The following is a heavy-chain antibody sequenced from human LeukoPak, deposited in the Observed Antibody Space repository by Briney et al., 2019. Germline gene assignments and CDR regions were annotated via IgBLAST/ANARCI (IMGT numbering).Heavy chain of an antibody. J-gene: IGHJ4*02. CDR2: ISRSSSYI. Sequence: GGSLRLSCVASGFTFSSYSMNWVRQAPGKGLEWVSSISRSSSYINYADSLKGRFTISRDNAKNSVYLQMNSLRAEDTAVYYCARLRGSGSYYIDYWGQGTLVTVSS. CDR3: ARLRGSGSYYIDY. CDR1: GFTFSSYS. V-gene: IGHV3-21*01. D-gene: IGHD3-10*01.